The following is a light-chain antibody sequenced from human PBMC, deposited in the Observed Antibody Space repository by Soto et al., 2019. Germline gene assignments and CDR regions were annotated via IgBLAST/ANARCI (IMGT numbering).Light chain of an antibody. J-gene: IGLJ2*01. CDR3: AAWDDSLNGVV. CDR1: SSNIGSNT. V-gene: IGLV1-44*01. Sequence: QSVLTQPPSASGTPGQRGTISCSGSSSNIGSNTVNWYQQLPGTAPKLLMYSNNQRRSGVPDRFSGSKSGTSASLAISGLQSEDEADYYCAAWDDSLNGVVFGGGTQLTVL. CDR2: SNN.